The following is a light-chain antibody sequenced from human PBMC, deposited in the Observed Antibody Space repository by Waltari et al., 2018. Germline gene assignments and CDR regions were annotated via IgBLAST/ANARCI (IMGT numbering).Light chain of an antibody. CDR1: QIVSSRY. CDR2: GAS. CDR3: QQYGSSPRT. Sequence: EIVLTQYPGTLSLSPGARATLSCRASQIVSSRYLAWYQQKPGQAPRLLIYGASSRATGIPDRFSGSGSGTDFTLTISRLEPEDFAVYYCQQYGSSPRTFGQGTKVEIK. J-gene: IGKJ1*01. V-gene: IGKV3-20*01.